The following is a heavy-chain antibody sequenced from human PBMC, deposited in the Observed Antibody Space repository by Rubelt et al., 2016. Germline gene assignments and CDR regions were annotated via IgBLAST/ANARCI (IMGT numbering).Heavy chain of an antibody. D-gene: IGHD1-7*01. Sequence: QVQLVQSGAEVKKPGASVKVSCKASGYTFTRYGISWVRQAPGQGLEWMGWISAYNGNTNYAQKLQGRVTMTTNRATGTGVLGLRSLSADDAAVYYCAWDLPPFRRYNWNFPLDYWGQGTLVTVSS. CDR2: ISAYNGNT. CDR3: AWDLPPFRRYNWNFPLDY. J-gene: IGHJ4*02. V-gene: IGHV1-18*01. CDR1: GYTFTRYG.